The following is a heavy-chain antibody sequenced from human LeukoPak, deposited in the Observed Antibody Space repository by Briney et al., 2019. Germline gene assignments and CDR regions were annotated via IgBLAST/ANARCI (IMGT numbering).Heavy chain of an antibody. J-gene: IGHJ4*02. Sequence: SETLSLTCTVSGGSISSYYWSWIRQPPGKGLEWMGYIYYSGSNNYNPSLKSRVTISVDTSKNQFSLKLSSVTAADTAVYYCARADYGDYKTFDYWGQGTLVTVSS. V-gene: IGHV4-59*01. D-gene: IGHD4-17*01. CDR2: IYYSGSN. CDR1: GGSISSYY. CDR3: ARADYGDYKTFDY.